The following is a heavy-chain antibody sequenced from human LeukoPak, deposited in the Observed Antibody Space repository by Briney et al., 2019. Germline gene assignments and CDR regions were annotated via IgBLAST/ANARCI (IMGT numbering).Heavy chain of an antibody. CDR1: GFTFSSYS. CDR2: ISSSSGII. J-gene: IGHJ4*01. V-gene: IGHV3-48*02. Sequence: SGGSLRLSCAASGFTFSSYSMNWVRQAPGKGLEWVSYISSSSGIIYADSVGGRFTISRDNAKNSMYLQMNSLRDEDTAVYYCARVLLRGVPGLDYWGQGTLVTVSS. D-gene: IGHD3-10*01. CDR3: ARVLLRGVPGLDY.